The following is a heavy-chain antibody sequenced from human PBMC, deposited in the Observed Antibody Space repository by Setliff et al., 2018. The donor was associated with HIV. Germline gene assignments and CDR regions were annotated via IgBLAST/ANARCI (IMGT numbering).Heavy chain of an antibody. D-gene: IGHD1-26*01. V-gene: IGHV3-7*05. CDR3: ATDCAVVGGTGSLDS. CDR2: IKQDGSEK. J-gene: IGHJ4*02. CDR1: GFTFSTYW. Sequence: GGSLRLSCAASGFTFSTYWMSWVRQAPGKGLEWVADIKQDGSEKNYMDSVKGRFTISRDNAKNSLYLQMNSLRVEDTAVYYCATDCAVVGGTGSLDSWGQGTLVTVSS.